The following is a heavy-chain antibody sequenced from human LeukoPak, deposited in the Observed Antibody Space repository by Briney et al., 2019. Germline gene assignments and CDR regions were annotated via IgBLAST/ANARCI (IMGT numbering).Heavy chain of an antibody. CDR2: IYSGGST. J-gene: IGHJ6*02. Sequence: GGSLRLSCAASGFTVSSNYMSWVRQAPGKGLEWVSVIYSGGSTYYADSVKGRFTISRDNSKNTLYLQMNSLRAEDTAVYYCARDQILPLYGMDVWGQGTTVTVSS. CDR3: ARDQILPLYGMDV. D-gene: IGHD2-15*01. V-gene: IGHV3-66*01. CDR1: GFTVSSNY.